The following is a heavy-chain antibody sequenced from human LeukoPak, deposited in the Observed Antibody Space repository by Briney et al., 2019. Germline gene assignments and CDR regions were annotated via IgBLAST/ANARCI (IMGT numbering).Heavy chain of an antibody. J-gene: IGHJ5*02. D-gene: IGHD3-3*01. CDR1: GGSFSTYY. CDR2: INYSGST. CDR3: ARASPYDNWSGYWFDP. V-gene: IGHV4-59*01. Sequence: PSETLSLTCAVYGGSFSTYYWSWIRQPPGKGLEWIGYINYSGSTKYNPSLKSRFTISVDKSKNQFSLKVNSVTAADTAVYYCARASPYDNWSGYWFDPWGQGTLVTVSS.